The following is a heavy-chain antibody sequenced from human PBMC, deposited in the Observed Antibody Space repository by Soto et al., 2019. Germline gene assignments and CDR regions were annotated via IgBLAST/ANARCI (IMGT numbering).Heavy chain of an antibody. CDR1: GGSVSSGSYY. CDR3: ARISVYSYGLPPYFDY. CDR2: IYYSGST. Sequence: QVQLQESGPGLVKPSETLSLTCTVSGGSVSSGSYYWSWIRQPPGKGLEWIGFIYYSGSTNYNPALKSRVPITVDTSMNQFSLKLSSVTAADTAGYYCARISVYSYGLPPYFDYLGLGSLVSVSS. V-gene: IGHV4-61*01. J-gene: IGHJ4*02. D-gene: IGHD5-18*01.